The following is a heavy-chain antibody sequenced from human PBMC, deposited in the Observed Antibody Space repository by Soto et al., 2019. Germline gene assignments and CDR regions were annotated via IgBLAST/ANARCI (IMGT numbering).Heavy chain of an antibody. J-gene: IGHJ3*02. Sequence: AVKVSCKASGGTFSSYTICWVRQAPGQGLEWMGRIIPILGIANYAQKFQGRVTITADKSTSTAYMELSSLRSEDTAVYYCARDRGIVLVPAAMLGKAFDIWGQGTMVTVSS. D-gene: IGHD2-2*01. CDR3: ARDRGIVLVPAAMLGKAFDI. CDR2: IIPILGIA. V-gene: IGHV1-69*04. CDR1: GGTFSSYT.